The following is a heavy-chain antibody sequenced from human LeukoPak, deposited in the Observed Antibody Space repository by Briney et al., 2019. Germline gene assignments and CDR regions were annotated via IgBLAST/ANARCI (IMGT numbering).Heavy chain of an antibody. CDR1: GFTFSSYS. J-gene: IGHJ6*02. CDR3: ARDREYSSTWYLGFDHAMDV. V-gene: IGHV3-48*04. CDR2: ISSSSSTM. D-gene: IGHD6-13*01. Sequence: GGSLRLSCAASGFTFSSYSMSWVRQAPGKGLEWVSYISSSSSTMYYADSVKGRFTISRDNAKNSLFLQMNSLRAEDTAVYYCARDREYSSTWYLGFDHAMDVWGQGTTVTVSS.